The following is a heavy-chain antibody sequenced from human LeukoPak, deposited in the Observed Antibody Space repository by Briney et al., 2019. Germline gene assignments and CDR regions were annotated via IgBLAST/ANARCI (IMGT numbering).Heavy chain of an antibody. Sequence: ASVKVSCKASGYTFTSYGISWVRQAPGQGLEWMGWISAYNGNTNCAQKLQGRVTMTTDTSTSTAYMELRSLRSDDTAVYYCARVGPVYSSSSGWFDPWGQGTLVTVSS. J-gene: IGHJ5*02. CDR2: ISAYNGNT. CDR3: ARVGPVYSSSSGWFDP. CDR1: GYTFTSYG. D-gene: IGHD6-6*01. V-gene: IGHV1-18*01.